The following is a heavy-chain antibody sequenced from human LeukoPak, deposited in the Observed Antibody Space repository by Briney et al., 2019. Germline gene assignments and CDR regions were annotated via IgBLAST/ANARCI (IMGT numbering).Heavy chain of an antibody. V-gene: IGHV4-59*08. Sequence: SETLSLTCTVSGGSISSYYWSWIRQPPGKGLEWIGYIYYSGSTNYNPSLKSRVTISVDTSKNQFSLKLSSVTAADTAVYYCARSSTYYYDSSGYYPYYFDYWGQGTLVTVSS. CDR2: IYYSGST. CDR3: ARSSTYYYDSSGYYPYYFDY. D-gene: IGHD3-22*01. J-gene: IGHJ4*02. CDR1: GGSISSYY.